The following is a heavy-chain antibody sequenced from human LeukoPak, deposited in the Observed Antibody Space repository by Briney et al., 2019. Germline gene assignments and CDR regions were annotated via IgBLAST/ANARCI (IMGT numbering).Heavy chain of an antibody. CDR3: ARPDVQSVCSGFDLDY. D-gene: IGHD5-12*01. J-gene: IGHJ4*02. Sequence: GGSLRLSCAVSAFTFSSYSMNCVRQAPGKGLEWVSYISSSSSTIYYADSVKGRFTISRDNAKNSLYLQMNSLRDDDTAVYYCARPDVQSVCSGFDLDYWGQGTLVTVSS. CDR2: ISSSSSTI. V-gene: IGHV3-48*02. CDR1: AFTFSSYS.